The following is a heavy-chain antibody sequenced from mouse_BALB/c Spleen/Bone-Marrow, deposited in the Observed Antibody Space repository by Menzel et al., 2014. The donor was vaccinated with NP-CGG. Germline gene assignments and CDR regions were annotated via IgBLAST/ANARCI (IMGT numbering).Heavy chain of an antibody. CDR3: ATYDGYYFDY. J-gene: IGHJ2*01. CDR2: ISYSGST. CDR1: GDSITSGY. D-gene: IGHD2-3*01. Sequence: EVKLMESGPSLVKPSQTLSLPCSVTGDSITSGYWNWIRKFPGNKVEYMGYISYSGSTYYSPSLKSRISITRNTSKNQYYLQLNSVTTEDTATYYCATYDGYYFDYWGQGTTLTVSS. V-gene: IGHV3-8*02.